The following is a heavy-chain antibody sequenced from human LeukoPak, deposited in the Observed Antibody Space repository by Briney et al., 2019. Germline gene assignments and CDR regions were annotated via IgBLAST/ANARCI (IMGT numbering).Heavy chain of an antibody. V-gene: IGHV1-18*01. Sequence: GASVKVSCKASGGTFSSYAISWVRQAPGQGLEWMGWISTYNGNTDYAQKLQGRVTMTTDTSTSTAYMELRSLRSDDTAVYYCARDPVGDYGYYYMDVWGKGTTVTVSS. D-gene: IGHD4-17*01. CDR3: ARDPVGDYGYYYMDV. J-gene: IGHJ6*03. CDR1: GGTFSSYA. CDR2: ISTYNGNT.